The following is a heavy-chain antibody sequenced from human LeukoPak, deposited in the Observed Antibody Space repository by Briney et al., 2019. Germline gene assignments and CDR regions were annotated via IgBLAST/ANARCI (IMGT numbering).Heavy chain of an antibody. V-gene: IGHV3-7*01. J-gene: IGHJ4*02. CDR1: GFTFSNYW. CDR2: IKLDGSEK. Sequence: PGGSLRLSCAASGFTFSNYWMTWVRQAPGRGLEWVANIKLDGSEKYYVDSVKGRFTISRDNAKNSVFLQMNSLRAEDTAVYYCARSLDYGGHCFFDYWGQGTLVTVSS. D-gene: IGHD4-23*01. CDR3: ARSLDYGGHCFFDY.